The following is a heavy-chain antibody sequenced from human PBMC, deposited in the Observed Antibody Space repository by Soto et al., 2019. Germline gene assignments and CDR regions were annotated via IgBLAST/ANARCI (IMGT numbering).Heavy chain of an antibody. CDR1: GFTFDDYT. CDR3: AKGAVRGYGNYGMDV. Sequence: GGSLRLSCAASGFTFDDYTMHWVRQAPGKGLEWVSLISWDGGSTYYADSVKGRFTISRDNSKNSLYLQMNSLRTEDTALYYCAKGAVRGYGNYGMDVWGQGTTVTVSS. J-gene: IGHJ6*02. D-gene: IGHD3-10*01. CDR2: ISWDGGST. V-gene: IGHV3-43*01.